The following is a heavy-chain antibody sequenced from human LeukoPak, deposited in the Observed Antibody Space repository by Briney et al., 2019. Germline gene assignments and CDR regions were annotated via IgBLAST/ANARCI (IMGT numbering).Heavy chain of an antibody. Sequence: GGSLRLSCATSGFTFSSYAMHWVRQAPGKGLEWVALISYDGINQYYADSVKGRFIISRDNSKNTLYLQLNSLRLEDTAVYYCTLTTFGVVYYFDYWGQGTPVTVSS. V-gene: IGHV3-30*04. CDR3: TLTTFGVVYYFDY. CDR1: GFTFSSYA. CDR2: ISYDGINQ. J-gene: IGHJ4*02. D-gene: IGHD1/OR15-1a*01.